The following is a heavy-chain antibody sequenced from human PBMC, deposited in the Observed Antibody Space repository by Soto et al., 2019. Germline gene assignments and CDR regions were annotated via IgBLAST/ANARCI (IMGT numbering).Heavy chain of an antibody. Sequence: QVQLVQSGAEVRRPGASVKVSCKTSGYTFTTHHIHWVRQAPGQGLEWMGIINPRSGHAIDGQNFQGRITVTSDTSTSTVHMELSSLRSEDTAVYFFARDGGNCGDCDYGGQGTLVPVS. CDR1: GYTFTTHH. V-gene: IGHV1-46*03. J-gene: IGHJ4*02. D-gene: IGHD2-21*01. CDR2: INPRSGHA. CDR3: ARDGGNCGDCDY.